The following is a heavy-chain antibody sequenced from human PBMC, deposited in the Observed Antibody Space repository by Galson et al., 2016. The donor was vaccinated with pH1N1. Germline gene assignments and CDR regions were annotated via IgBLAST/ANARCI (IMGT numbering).Heavy chain of an antibody. CDR1: GFTFSTYW. J-gene: IGHJ3*01. CDR2: IKYDGSTT. CDR3: ARDHFGWAFDV. D-gene: IGHD3-10*01. V-gene: IGHV3-74*01. Sequence: SLRLSCAASGFTFSTYWMHWVRQGPGQGLVWVARIKYDGSTTAYADSVKGRFTISRDNAKNTLYLHMNSLRAEDTAVYYCARDHFGWAFDVWGQGTMVTVSP.